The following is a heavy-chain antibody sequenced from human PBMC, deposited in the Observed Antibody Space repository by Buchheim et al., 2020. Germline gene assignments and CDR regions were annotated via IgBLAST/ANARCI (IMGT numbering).Heavy chain of an antibody. D-gene: IGHD3-10*01. Sequence: RTGGMCVSWIRQPPGKALEWLALIDWDDNKYYNTSLKTRLTISKDTSKNQVVLTMTNLEPVDPATYYCARAIGFGEFSLFTWFDPWGQGTL. CDR2: IDWDDNK. J-gene: IGHJ5*02. CDR3: ARAIGFGEFSLFTWFDP. V-gene: IGHV2-70*01. CDR1: RTGGMC.